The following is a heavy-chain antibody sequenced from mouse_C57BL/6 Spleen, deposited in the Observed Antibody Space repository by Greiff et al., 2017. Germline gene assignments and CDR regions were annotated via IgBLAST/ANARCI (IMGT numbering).Heavy chain of an antibody. J-gene: IGHJ2*01. D-gene: IGHD3-2*02. Sequence: VQLQQSGAELVKPGASVKISCKASGYAFSSYWMNWVKQRPGKGLEWIGQIYPGDGDTNYNGKFKGKATLTADKSSSTAYMQLSSLTSEDSAVYFCARGRAAQATFYFDYWGQGTTLTVSS. CDR3: ARGRAAQATFYFDY. CDR1: GYAFSSYW. CDR2: IYPGDGDT. V-gene: IGHV1-80*01.